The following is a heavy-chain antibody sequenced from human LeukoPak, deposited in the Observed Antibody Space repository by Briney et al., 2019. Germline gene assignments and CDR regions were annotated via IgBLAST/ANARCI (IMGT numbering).Heavy chain of an antibody. CDR3: ATRFSNSWYYFDY. CDR1: GGSISSGTYY. J-gene: IGHJ4*02. V-gene: IGHV4-61*01. D-gene: IGHD6-13*01. Sequence: PSQTLSLTCTVSGGSISSGTYYWSWIRQPPGRELEWIGYVYYTGSTNYNPSLKSRVTISVDTSKNQFSLNLSSVTAADTAVYFCATRFSNSWYYFDYWGQGTLVTVSS. CDR2: VYYTGST.